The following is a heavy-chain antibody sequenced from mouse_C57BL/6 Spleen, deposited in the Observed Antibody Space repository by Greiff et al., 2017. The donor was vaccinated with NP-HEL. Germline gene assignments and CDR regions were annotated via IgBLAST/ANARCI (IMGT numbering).Heavy chain of an antibody. D-gene: IGHD1-1*01. Sequence: VQLKESGPGLVKPSQSLSLTCSVTGYSITSGYYWNWIRQFPGNKLEWMGYISYDGSNNYNPSLKNRISITRDTSKNQFFLKLNSVTTEDTATYYCAGGSSYGFAYWGQRTLVTVSA. CDR2: ISYDGSN. CDR1: GYSITSGYY. V-gene: IGHV3-6*01. J-gene: IGHJ3*01. CDR3: AGGSSYGFAY.